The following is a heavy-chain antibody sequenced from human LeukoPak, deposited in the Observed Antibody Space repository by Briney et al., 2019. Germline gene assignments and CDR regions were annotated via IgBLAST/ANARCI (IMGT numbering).Heavy chain of an antibody. CDR2: LHPSGAT. J-gene: IGHJ4*02. CDR3: ARSKAAAGTEQFDY. D-gene: IGHD6-13*01. CDR1: GSSISGYY. V-gene: IGHV4-4*07. Sequence: SETLSLTCTVSGSSISGYYWNWIRQPAGKGLEWIGRLHPSGATNYNPSLKSRITMSLDTSKNQFSPKLSSVTTADTAVYYCARSKAAAGTEQFDYWGQGTLVTVSS.